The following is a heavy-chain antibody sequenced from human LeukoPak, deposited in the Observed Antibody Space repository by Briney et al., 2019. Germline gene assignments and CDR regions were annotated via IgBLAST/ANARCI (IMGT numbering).Heavy chain of an antibody. CDR1: GYTLTELS. CDR2: FDPEDGET. J-gene: IGHJ4*02. D-gene: IGHD3-16*01. V-gene: IGHV1-24*01. Sequence: ASVTVSCKVSGYTLTELSMHWVRQAPGKGLEGMGGFDPEDGETIYAQKFQGRVTMTEHTSTDTAYMELSSLRSEDTAVYYCATDLTTFGGVIFDYWGQGTLVTVSS. CDR3: ATDLTTFGGVIFDY.